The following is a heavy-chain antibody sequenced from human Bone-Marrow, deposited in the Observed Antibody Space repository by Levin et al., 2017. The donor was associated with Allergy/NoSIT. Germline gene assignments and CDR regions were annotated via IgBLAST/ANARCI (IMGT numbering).Heavy chain of an antibody. J-gene: IGHJ4*02. V-gene: IGHV4-61*02. CDR2: IYTSGDN. D-gene: IGHD6-13*01. CDR3: ARDSGFSSILDS. CDR1: GASISGGSYY. Sequence: SETLSLTCTVSGASISGGSYYWTWIRQPAGKGLEWIGRIYTSGDNNYSPSLKSRVSISFDRTNNHFPLKVTSVSADDTAMYYCARDSGFSSILDSWGQGSLVTVSS.